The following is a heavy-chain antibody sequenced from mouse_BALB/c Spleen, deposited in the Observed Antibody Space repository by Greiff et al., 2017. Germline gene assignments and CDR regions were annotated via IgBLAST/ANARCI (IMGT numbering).Heavy chain of an antibody. D-gene: IGHD2-14*01. CDR2: ILPGSGST. CDR1: GYTFSSYW. CDR3: ARNYRYEGYYFDY. V-gene: IGHV1-9*01. Sequence: VKLQESGAELMKPGASVKISCKATGYTFSSYWIEWVKQRPGHGLEWIGEILPGSGSTNYNEKFKGKATFTADTSSNTAYMQLSSLTSEDSAVYYCARNYRYEGYYFDYWGQGTTLTVSS. J-gene: IGHJ2*01.